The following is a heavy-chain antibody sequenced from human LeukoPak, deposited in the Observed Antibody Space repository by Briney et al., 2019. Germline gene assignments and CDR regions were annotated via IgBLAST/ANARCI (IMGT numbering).Heavy chain of an antibody. CDR2: IYTSGST. Sequence: SETLSLTCTVSGGSISSYYWSWIRQPAGKGLEWIGRIYTSGSTNYNPSLKSRVTMSVDTSKNQFSLKLSSVTAADTAVYYCARDLYGYCSSTSCPGAAYYYYYMDVWGKGTTVTVSS. V-gene: IGHV4-4*07. CDR3: ARDLYGYCSSTSCPGAAYYYYYMDV. CDR1: GGSISSYY. J-gene: IGHJ6*03. D-gene: IGHD2-2*01.